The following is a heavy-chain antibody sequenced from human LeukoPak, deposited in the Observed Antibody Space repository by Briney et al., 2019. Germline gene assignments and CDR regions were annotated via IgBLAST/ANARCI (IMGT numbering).Heavy chain of an antibody. J-gene: IGHJ4*02. Sequence: GGSLRLSCAASGFTFSSYAMSWVRQAPGKGLECISGFSGSGGSTYYADSVKGRFTISRDNSKNTLYLQMNSLRAEDTAVYYCGYSSGWSYYFDYWGQGTLVTVSS. V-gene: IGHV3-23*01. CDR3: GYSSGWSYYFDY. D-gene: IGHD6-19*01. CDR1: GFTFSSYA. CDR2: FSGSGGST.